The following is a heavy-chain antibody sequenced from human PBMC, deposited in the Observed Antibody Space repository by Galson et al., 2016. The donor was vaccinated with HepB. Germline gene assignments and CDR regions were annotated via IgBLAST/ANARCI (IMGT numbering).Heavy chain of an antibody. Sequence: SVKVSCKASGYTFTSYYMHWVRQAPGQGLEWIGIINPSGGSTSYAQKFQGRVTMTRDTSTSTVYMELSSLRYEDTAVYYCARGAIPSIFGVVFSPMDVWGQGSTVTVSS. J-gene: IGHJ6*02. CDR3: ARGAIPSIFGVVFSPMDV. CDR2: INPSGGST. V-gene: IGHV1-46*01. D-gene: IGHD3-3*02. CDR1: GYTFTSYY.